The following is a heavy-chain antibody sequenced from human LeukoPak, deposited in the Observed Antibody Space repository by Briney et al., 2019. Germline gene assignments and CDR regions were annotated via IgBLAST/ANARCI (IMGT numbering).Heavy chain of an antibody. CDR3: ARGSTLIRGFDY. D-gene: IGHD3-10*01. J-gene: IGHJ4*02. CDR1: GGSISSYY. V-gene: IGHV4-59*12. CDR2: IFYSGSA. Sequence: PSETLSLTCTVSGGSISSYYWSWIRQPPGKGLEWIGYIFYSGSAYYNPSLKSRVTISVDTSKNQFSLKLSSVTAADTAVYYCARGSTLIRGFDYWGQGTLVTASS.